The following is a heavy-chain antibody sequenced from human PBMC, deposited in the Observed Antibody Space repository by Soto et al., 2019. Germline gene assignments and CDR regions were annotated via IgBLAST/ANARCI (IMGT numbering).Heavy chain of an antibody. J-gene: IGHJ6*03. CDR1: GGSISSYY. V-gene: IGHV4-59*08. CDR3: ASSEGYYYYYMDV. CDR2: IYYSGST. Sequence: QVQLQESGPGLVKPSETLSLTCTVSGGSISSYYWSWIRQPPGKGLEWIGYIYYSGSTNYNPSLKRRVSISVDTSKNQFSLKLSSVTAADTAVYYCASSEGYYYYYMDVWGKGTTVTVSS.